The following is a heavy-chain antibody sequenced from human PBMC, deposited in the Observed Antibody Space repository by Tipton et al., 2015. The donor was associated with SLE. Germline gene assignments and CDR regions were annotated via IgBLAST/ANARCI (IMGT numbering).Heavy chain of an antibody. D-gene: IGHD3-9*01. CDR1: GGPISSYY. CDR2: IYTSGST. V-gene: IGHV4-4*07. J-gene: IGHJ3*02. Sequence: TLSLTCTVSGGPISSYYWSWIRQPAGKGLEWIGRIYTSGSTNYNPSLKGRVTMSVDTSKNQFSLKLSSVTAADTAVYYCARVFDWYHAFDIWGQGTMVTVSS. CDR3: ARVFDWYHAFDI.